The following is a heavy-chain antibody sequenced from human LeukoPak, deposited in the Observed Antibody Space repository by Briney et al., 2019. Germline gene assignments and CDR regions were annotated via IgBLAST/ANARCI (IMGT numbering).Heavy chain of an antibody. CDR1: GGTFSSYA. V-gene: IGHV1-69*13. CDR3: ARDYGDYVCDY. Sequence: SVKVSCKASGGTFSSYAISWVRQAPGQGLEWMGGIIPIFGTANYAQKFQGRVTITADESTSTAYMELRSLRSDDTAVYYCARDYGDYVCDYWGQGTLVTVSS. J-gene: IGHJ4*02. CDR2: IIPIFGTA. D-gene: IGHD4-17*01.